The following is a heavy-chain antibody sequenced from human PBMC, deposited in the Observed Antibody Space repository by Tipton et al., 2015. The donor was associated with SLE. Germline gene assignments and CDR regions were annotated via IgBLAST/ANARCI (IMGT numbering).Heavy chain of an antibody. D-gene: IGHD3-22*01. CDR1: GYSFTSYW. V-gene: IGHV5-51*01. CDR2: IYPGDSDT. Sequence: QLVQSGAEVKKPGESLKISCKGSGYSFTSYWIGWVCQMPGKGLEWLGIIYPGDSDTRYSPSFQGQVTISADKSIRTAYLQWSSLKASDTAMYYCARHPHYYDSSGYYESVDWGQGTLVTVSS. J-gene: IGHJ4*02. CDR3: ARHPHYYDSSGYYESVD.